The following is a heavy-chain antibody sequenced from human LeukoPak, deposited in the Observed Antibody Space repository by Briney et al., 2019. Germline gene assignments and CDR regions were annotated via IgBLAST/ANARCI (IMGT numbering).Heavy chain of an antibody. J-gene: IGHJ6*02. CDR2: ISYDGSNK. Sequence: GGSLRLSCAASGFTFSSYAMHWVRKAPGKGLKWVAVISYDGSNKYYADSVKGRFTISRDNSKNTLYLQMNSLRAEDTAVYYCARVYLPAMYSSGSYYGMDVWGQGTTVTVSS. CDR3: ARVYLPAMYSSGSYYGMDV. D-gene: IGHD6-19*01. V-gene: IGHV3-30-3*01. CDR1: GFTFSSYA.